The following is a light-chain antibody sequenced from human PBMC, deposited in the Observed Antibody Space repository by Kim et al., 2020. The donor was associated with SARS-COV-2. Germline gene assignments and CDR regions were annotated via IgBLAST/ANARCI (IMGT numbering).Light chain of an antibody. Sequence: QLVLTQPSSLSASPGASASLTCTLRSGINVGTYRIYWYQQKPGSPPQYLLRYKSDSDKQQGSGVPSRFSGSKDASANAGILLISGLQSEDEAGYYCMIWHSSAWVFGGGTQLTVL. CDR3: MIWHSSAWV. V-gene: IGLV5-45*02. CDR2: YKSDSDK. J-gene: IGLJ2*01. CDR1: SGINVGTYR.